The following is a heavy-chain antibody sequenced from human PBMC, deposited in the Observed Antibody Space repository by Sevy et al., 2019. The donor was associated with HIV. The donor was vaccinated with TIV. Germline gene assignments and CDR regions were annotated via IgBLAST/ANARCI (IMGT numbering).Heavy chain of an antibody. J-gene: IGHJ4*02. V-gene: IGHV3-23*01. CDR2: ISSSAIST. Sequence: GGSLRLSCAASGFTFSKYGMCWVRQAPGKGLEWVSFISSSAISTYYADSVKGRFTISRDNSKNTLFLQMNRLRAEDTAVYYCAKVKIAVVPGSGDFDYWGQRTLVTVSS. CDR1: GFTFSKYG. D-gene: IGHD2-21*02. CDR3: AKVKIAVVPGSGDFDY.